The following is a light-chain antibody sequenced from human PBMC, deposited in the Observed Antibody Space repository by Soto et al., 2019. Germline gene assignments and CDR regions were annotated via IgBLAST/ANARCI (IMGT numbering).Light chain of an antibody. CDR1: QGISSY. V-gene: IGKV1-8*01. CDR2: AAS. CDR3: QQYYSYPATLT. J-gene: IGKJ4*01. Sequence: AIRMTQSPSSLSASTGDRVAITCRASQGISSYLAWYQQKPGKAPKLLIYAASTLQSGVPSRFSGSGSVTDFTLTISCLQSEDFATYYCQQYYSYPATLTFGGGTKVDIK.